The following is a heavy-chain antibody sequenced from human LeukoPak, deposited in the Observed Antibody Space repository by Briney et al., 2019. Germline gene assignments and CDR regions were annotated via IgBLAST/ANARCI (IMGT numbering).Heavy chain of an antibody. CDR3: ARGKFTIMARDAFDI. CDR1: GYSISSGYY. CDR2: IYHSGIT. Sequence: SETLSLTCTVSGYSISSGYYWGWIRQPPGKGLEWIGSIYHSGITYYNPSLKSRVTLSVDTSKNQFSLKLSSVTAADTAVYYCARGKFTIMARDAFDIWGQGTMVTVSS. V-gene: IGHV4-38-2*02. J-gene: IGHJ3*02. D-gene: IGHD3-3*01.